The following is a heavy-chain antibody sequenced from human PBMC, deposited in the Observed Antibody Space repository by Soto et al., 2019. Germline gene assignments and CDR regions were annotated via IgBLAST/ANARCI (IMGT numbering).Heavy chain of an antibody. J-gene: IGHJ4*02. CDR1: GGTGRSVSYY. V-gene: IGHV4-61*01. CDR3: ARVRGAFQAFDS. CDR2: IYYDGST. Sequence: TVSGGTGRSVSYYWIWIQQPPGQGLEWIGNIYYDGSTYYSPALKSRVPMSADTSKNQFSLKLNSVTAADMAVYYCARVRGAFQAFDSWVQRSLVTVSS.